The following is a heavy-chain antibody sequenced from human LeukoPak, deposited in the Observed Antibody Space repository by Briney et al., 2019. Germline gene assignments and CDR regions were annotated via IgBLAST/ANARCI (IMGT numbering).Heavy chain of an antibody. CDR3: ARGPSDSSSWYYLDY. Sequence: SETLSLTCTVSGYSISSGYYWGWIRQPPGKGLEWIGSIYHSGSTYYNPSLKSRVTISVDTSKNQFSLKLSSVTAADTAVYYCARGPSDSSSWYYLDYWGQGTLVTVSS. CDR2: IYHSGST. D-gene: IGHD6-13*01. CDR1: GYSISSGYY. V-gene: IGHV4-38-2*02. J-gene: IGHJ4*02.